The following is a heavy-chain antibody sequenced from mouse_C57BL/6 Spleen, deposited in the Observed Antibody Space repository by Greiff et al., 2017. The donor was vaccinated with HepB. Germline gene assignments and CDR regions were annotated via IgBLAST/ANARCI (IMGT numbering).Heavy chain of an antibody. CDR3: ARSGYYGSSEDWFAY. J-gene: IGHJ3*01. CDR1: GYTFTDYY. CDR2: INPYNGGT. Sequence: VQLQQSGPVLVKPGASVKMSCKASGYTFTDYYMNWVKQSHGKSLEWIGVINPYNGGTSYNQKFKGKATLTVDKSSSTAYMELNSLTSEDSAVYYCARSGYYGSSEDWFAYWGQGTLVTVSA. D-gene: IGHD1-1*01. V-gene: IGHV1-19*01.